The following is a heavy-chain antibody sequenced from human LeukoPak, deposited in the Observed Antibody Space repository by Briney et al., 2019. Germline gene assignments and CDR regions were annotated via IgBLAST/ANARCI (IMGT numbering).Heavy chain of an antibody. CDR2: ISSSTTTI. J-gene: IGHJ4*02. CDR3: ATTGYSSSWYPFDY. V-gene: IGHV3-48*01. D-gene: IGHD6-13*01. CDR1: GFTFSSYA. Sequence: GGSLRLSCAASGFTFSSYAMSWVRQAPGKGLEWVSYISSSTTTIYYADSVKGRFTISRDNAKNSLYLQMNSLRVEDTALYYCATTGYSSSWYPFDYWGQGTLVTVSS.